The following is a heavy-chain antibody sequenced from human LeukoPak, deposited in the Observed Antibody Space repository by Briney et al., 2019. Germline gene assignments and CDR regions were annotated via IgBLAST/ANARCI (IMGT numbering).Heavy chain of an antibody. Sequence: SETLSLTCTVSGGPISSGDYYWSWIRQPPGKGLEWIGYIYYSGSTYYNPSLKSRVIISVDTSKNQFSLKLSSVTAADTAVYYCASITYGSGSYYVFDYWGQGTLVTVSS. CDR1: GGPISSGDYY. CDR3: ASITYGSGSYYVFDY. D-gene: IGHD3-10*01. J-gene: IGHJ4*02. CDR2: IYYSGST. V-gene: IGHV4-30-4*01.